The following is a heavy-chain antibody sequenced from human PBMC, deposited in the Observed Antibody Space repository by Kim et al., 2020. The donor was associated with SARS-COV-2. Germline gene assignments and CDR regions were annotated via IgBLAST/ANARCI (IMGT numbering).Heavy chain of an antibody. Sequence: NHSPSVQGHVTISADKSISTAYLQWSSLKASDTAMYYCARQGDSGWYLDYWGQGTLVTVSS. D-gene: IGHD6-19*01. V-gene: IGHV5-10-1*01. J-gene: IGHJ4*02. CDR3: ARQGDSGWYLDY.